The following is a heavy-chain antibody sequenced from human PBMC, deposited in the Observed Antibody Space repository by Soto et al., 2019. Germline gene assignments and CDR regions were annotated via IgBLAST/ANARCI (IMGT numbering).Heavy chain of an antibody. J-gene: IGHJ6*02. CDR2: IYYSGST. V-gene: IGHV4-59*01. CDR3: ASSSGGDGMDV. CDR1: GDSISRYH. Sequence: PSETLSLTCTVSGDSISRYHWSWIRQPPGKGLEWVAYIYYSGSTNYNPSLKSRVSISVDTSKNQFSLKLSSVTAADTAVYYCASSSGGDGMDVWGQGTTVTVSS. D-gene: IGHD3-10*01.